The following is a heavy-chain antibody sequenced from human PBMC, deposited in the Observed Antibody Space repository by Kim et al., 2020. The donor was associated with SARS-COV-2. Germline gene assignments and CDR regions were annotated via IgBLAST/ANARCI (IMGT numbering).Heavy chain of an antibody. CDR2: NNAGNGNT. J-gene: IGHJ4*02. CDR1: GYTFTSYA. Sequence: ASVKVSCKASGYTFTSYAMHWVRQAIGQRLEWMGWNNAGNGNTKYSQKSQGRVTITRDTSASTAYMELSSLRSDDTAVYYCARAPTGGSWALYFDYWGQGTLVTVAA. V-gene: IGHV1-3*01. D-gene: IGHD6-13*01. CDR3: ARAPTGGSWALYFDY.